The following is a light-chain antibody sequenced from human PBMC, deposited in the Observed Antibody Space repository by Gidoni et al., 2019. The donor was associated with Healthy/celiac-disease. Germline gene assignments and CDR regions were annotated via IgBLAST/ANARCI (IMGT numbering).Light chain of an antibody. J-gene: IGLJ1*01. CDR1: RLGDKF. CDR3: QAWDSSTNYV. Sequence: SYELTQPPSVSVSPGQTATITCSGDRLGDKFASWYQQKPVQSPVLVIYQDSKRPSGIPERFSGSNSGNTATLTISGTQAMDEADYYCQAWDSSTNYVFGTGTKVTVL. V-gene: IGLV3-1*01. CDR2: QDS.